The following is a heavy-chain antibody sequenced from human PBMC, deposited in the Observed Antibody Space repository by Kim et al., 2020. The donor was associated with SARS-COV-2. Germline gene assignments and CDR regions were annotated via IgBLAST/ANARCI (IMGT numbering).Heavy chain of an antibody. Sequence: GGSLRLSCAASGFTFSSYEMNWVRQAPGKGLEWVSYISGGGSTIYYADSVKGLFTISRDSAKNLLYLQMNSLRAEDTAVYYCARELGSRNWFDPWGQGTKVTVSS. J-gene: IGHJ5*02. CDR2: ISGGGSTI. V-gene: IGHV3-48*03. CDR1: GFTFSSYE. CDR3: ARELGSRNWFDP.